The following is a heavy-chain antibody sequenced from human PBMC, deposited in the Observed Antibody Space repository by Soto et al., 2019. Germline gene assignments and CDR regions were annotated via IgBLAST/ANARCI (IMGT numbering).Heavy chain of an antibody. CDR1: GGTFSSYA. Sequence: QVQLVQSGAEVKKPGSSVKVSCKASGGTFSSYAISWVRQAPGQGLEWMGGIIPSVGTANYAQKFQGRVTITADKSTSTAYRELISLRSDDTAVYYCARDGITIFGVVRVSWGQGTLVTVSS. CDR3: ARDGITIFGVVRVS. V-gene: IGHV1-69*06. J-gene: IGHJ5*02. D-gene: IGHD3-3*01. CDR2: IIPSVGTA.